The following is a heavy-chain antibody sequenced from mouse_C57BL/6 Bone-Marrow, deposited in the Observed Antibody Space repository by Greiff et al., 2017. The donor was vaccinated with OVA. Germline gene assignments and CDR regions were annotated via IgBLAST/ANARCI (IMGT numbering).Heavy chain of an antibody. V-gene: IGHV2-2*01. CDR1: GFSLTSYG. CDR3: ARNYYYGSRWFAY. CDR2: IWSGGST. Sequence: QVQLQQSGPGLVQPSQSLSITCTVSGFSLTSYGVHWVRQSPGKGLEWLGVIWSGGSTDYNAAFISRLSISKDNSKSQVFFKMNSLQADDTAIYYCARNYYYGSRWFAYWGQGTLVTVSA. D-gene: IGHD1-1*01. J-gene: IGHJ3*01.